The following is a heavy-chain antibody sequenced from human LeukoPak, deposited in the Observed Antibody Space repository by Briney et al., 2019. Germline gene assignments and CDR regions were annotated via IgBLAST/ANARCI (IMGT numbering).Heavy chain of an antibody. CDR2: ISAYNGNT. CDR1: GYTFTSYG. J-gene: IGHJ4*02. CDR3: ARDRGGALVVVASPYYFDY. D-gene: IGHD2-15*01. Sequence: ASVKVSCKASGYTFTSYGISWVRQAPGQGLEWMGWISAYNGNTNYAQKLQGRVTMTTDTSTSTAYMELRSLRSDDTAVYYCARDRGGALVVVASPYYFDYWGQGTLVTVSS. V-gene: IGHV1-18*01.